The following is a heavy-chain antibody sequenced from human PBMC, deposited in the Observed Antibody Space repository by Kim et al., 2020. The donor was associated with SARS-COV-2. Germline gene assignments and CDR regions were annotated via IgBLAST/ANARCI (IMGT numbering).Heavy chain of an antibody. V-gene: IGHV3-48*02. Sequence: SAIWYADSVKGRFTVSRDNAKNSLYLQMNGLRDEDTAVYYCARDRGYFDYWGQGTLVTVSS. J-gene: IGHJ4*02. CDR2: SAI. CDR3: ARDRGYFDY.